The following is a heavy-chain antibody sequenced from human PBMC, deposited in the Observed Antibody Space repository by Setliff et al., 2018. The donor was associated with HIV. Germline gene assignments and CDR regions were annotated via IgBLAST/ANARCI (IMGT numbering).Heavy chain of an antibody. J-gene: IGHJ6*03. V-gene: IGHV3-72*01. CDR1: GFTFSAHC. D-gene: IGHD3-10*01. CDR3: VRDLAATNMVRGRLYHYYYMDV. Sequence: GSLSLSCAASGFTFSAHCMDWVRQAPGKGLEWVARSRNRANSYTTEYAASVRGRFTISRDESETSLYLQMNSLKTEDSAVYYCVRDLAATNMVRGRLYHYYYMDVWGKGTTVTVSS. CDR2: SRNRANSYTT.